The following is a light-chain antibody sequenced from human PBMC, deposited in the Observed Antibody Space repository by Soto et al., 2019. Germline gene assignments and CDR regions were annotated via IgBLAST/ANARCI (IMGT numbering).Light chain of an antibody. V-gene: IGKV3-20*01. CDR2: GAS. CDR1: QSVSSSY. CDR3: QQYGSSPET. J-gene: IGKJ1*01. Sequence: EILLTQSPGTLSLSPGERATPSCRASQSVSSSYLAWYQQKPGQAPRLLIYGASSRATGIPDRFSGSGSGTDFTLTISRLEPEDFAVYYCQQYGSSPETFGQGTKV.